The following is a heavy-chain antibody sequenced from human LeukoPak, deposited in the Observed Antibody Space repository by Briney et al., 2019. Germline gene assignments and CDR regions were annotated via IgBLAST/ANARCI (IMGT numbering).Heavy chain of an antibody. CDR2: IYYSGST. CDR1: GGSISSYY. V-gene: IGHV4-59*01. D-gene: IGHD2-2*02. Sequence: SETLSLTCTVSGGSISSYYWSWIRQPRGKGLEWIGYIYYSGSTNYNPSLKSRVTISVDTSKNQYSLKLSSVTAADTAVYYCARVGYCSSTSCYTPPVYMDVWGKGTTVTVSS. CDR3: ARVGYCSSTSCYTPPVYMDV. J-gene: IGHJ6*03.